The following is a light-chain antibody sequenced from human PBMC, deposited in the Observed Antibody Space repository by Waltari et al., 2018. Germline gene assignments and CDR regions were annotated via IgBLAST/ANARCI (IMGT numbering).Light chain of an antibody. Sequence: IQLTQSPSSLSASVGDRVTITCRASQGISNYLAWYQQKPGKAPKLLMYAASTLQSGVPSRFSGGGSGTAFTRTLVSLQPEECATYYSQQTYSPPLTFRGGTKVAIK. CDR1: QGISNY. J-gene: IGKJ4*01. V-gene: IGKV1-39*01. CDR3: QQTYSPPLT. CDR2: AAS.